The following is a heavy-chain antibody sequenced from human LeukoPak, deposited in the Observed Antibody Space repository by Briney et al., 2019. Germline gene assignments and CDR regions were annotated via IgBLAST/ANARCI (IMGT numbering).Heavy chain of an antibody. CDR1: GFTVSSNY. D-gene: IGHD6-6*01. CDR2: IYSGGST. V-gene: IGHV3-53*04. J-gene: IGHJ6*02. CDR3: ARYSSSVYYYYGMDV. Sequence: GGSLRLSCAASGFTVSSNYMSWVRQAPGKGLEWVSVIYSGGSTYYADSVKGRFTISRHNSKNTLYLQMNSLRAEDTAVYYCARYSSSVYYYYGMDVWGQGTTVTVSS.